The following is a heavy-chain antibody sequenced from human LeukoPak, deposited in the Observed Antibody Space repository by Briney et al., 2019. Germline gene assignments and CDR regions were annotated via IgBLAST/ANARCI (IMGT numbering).Heavy chain of an antibody. V-gene: IGHV3-11*01. CDR3: ARYPFDY. CDR2: ISNSGSTI. Sequence: GGSLRLSCAASGFAFSDYYMNWIRQAPGKGLEWVSYISNSGSTIYYADSVKGRFTISRDNAKNSLYLQMNSLRAEDTAVYYCARYPFDYWGQGTLVTVSS. J-gene: IGHJ4*02. CDR1: GFAFSDYY.